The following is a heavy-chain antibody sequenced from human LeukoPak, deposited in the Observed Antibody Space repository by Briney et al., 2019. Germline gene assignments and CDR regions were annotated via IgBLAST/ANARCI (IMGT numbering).Heavy chain of an antibody. V-gene: IGHV3-23*01. Sequence: GGSLRLSCVVSGFTFSSHAMSWVRQAPGKGLEWVSVISGSGGSTYYADSVKGRFTISRDNSKNTLYLQMDSLRAEDTAVYYCAKRLYGSGSYSLSSFDYWGQGTLVTVSS. CDR1: GFTFSSHA. CDR2: ISGSGGST. CDR3: AKRLYGSGSYSLSSFDY. J-gene: IGHJ4*02. D-gene: IGHD3-10*01.